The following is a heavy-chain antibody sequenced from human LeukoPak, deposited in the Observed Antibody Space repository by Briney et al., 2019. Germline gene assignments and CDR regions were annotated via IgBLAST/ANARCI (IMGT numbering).Heavy chain of an antibody. V-gene: IGHV1-18*01. D-gene: IGHD5-18*01. CDR3: ARDQDTAMVIPGWFDP. CDR1: GYTFTSYG. J-gene: IGHJ5*02. Sequence: ASVKVSCKASGYTFTSYGISWVRQAPGQGLEWMGWISAYNGNTNYAQKLQGRVTMTTDTSTGTAYMELRSLRSEDTAVYYCARDQDTAMVIPGWFDPWGQGTLVTVSS. CDR2: ISAYNGNT.